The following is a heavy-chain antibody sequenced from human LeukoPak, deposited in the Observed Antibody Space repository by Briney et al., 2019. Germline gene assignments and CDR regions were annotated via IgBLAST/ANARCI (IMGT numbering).Heavy chain of an antibody. CDR3: TRGPGYDYVWGSFRADY. J-gene: IGHJ4*02. D-gene: IGHD3-16*02. Sequence: GGSLRLSCAASGFIFNSYAMHWVRQAPGRGLEYVSAITSSGNNIFYADSVKGRFTISRDNSKNTLYLQMGSLRAGDMAVYYCTRGPGYDYVWGSFRADYWGQGTLVTVSS. CDR1: GFIFNSYA. V-gene: IGHV3-64*02. CDR2: ITSSGNNI.